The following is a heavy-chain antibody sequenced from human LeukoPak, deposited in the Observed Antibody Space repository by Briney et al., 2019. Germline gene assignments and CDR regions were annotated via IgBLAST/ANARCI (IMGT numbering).Heavy chain of an antibody. CDR1: GYTFTSYG. CDR2: ISAYNGNT. D-gene: IGHD3-10*01. Sequence: ASVKVSCKASGYTFTSYGISWVRQAPGQGLEWMGWISAYNGNTNYAQKLQGRVTMTTDTSTSTAYMELRSLRSDDTAVYYCARTSHRRLLWFGTLGKNWFDPWGQGTLVTVSS. V-gene: IGHV1-18*01. J-gene: IGHJ5*02. CDR3: ARTSHRRLLWFGTLGKNWFDP.